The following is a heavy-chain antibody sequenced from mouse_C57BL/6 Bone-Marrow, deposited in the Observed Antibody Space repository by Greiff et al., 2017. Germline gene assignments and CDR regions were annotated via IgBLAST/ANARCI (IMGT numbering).Heavy chain of an antibody. CDR2: ISPRSGNT. J-gene: IGHJ4*01. CDR1: GYTFTSYG. V-gene: IGHV1-81*01. CDR3: ARGITTVVDAMDY. D-gene: IGHD1-1*01. Sequence: QVQLKESGAELARPGASVKLSYKASGYTFTSYGLSWVKQRTGQGLEWIGEISPRSGNTSYNEKFKGKATLTADKSSSTAYMELRRLTSEDSAVYFCARGITTVVDAMDYWGQGTSVTVSS.